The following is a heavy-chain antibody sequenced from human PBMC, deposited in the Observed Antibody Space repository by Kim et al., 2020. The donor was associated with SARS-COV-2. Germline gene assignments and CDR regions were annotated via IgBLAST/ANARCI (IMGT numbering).Heavy chain of an antibody. CDR2: ISAYNGNT. CDR1: GYTFTSYG. CDR3: ARVTGRITMIVVVITGDNWFDP. D-gene: IGHD3-22*01. Sequence: ASVKVSCKASGYTFTSYGITWVRQAPGQGLEWMGWISAYNGNTNYAQKLQGRVTMTTDTSTSTAYMELRSLRSDETAVYYCARVTGRITMIVVVITGDNWFDPWGQGTLVTVSS. J-gene: IGHJ5*02. V-gene: IGHV1-18*01.